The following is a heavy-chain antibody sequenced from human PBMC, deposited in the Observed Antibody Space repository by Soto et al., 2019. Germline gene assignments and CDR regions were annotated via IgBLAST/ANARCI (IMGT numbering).Heavy chain of an antibody. CDR1: GFTFSDYY. CDR2: ISSSGSTI. V-gene: IGHV3-11*01. D-gene: IGHD6-6*01. Sequence: QVQLVESGGGLVKPGGSLRLSCAASGFTFSDYYMSWLRQAPGKGLEWVSYISSSGSTIYYADSVKGRFTISRDNAKNSLYLQMNSLRAEDTAVYYCEREVTYSSSSGGYYYYYYMDVWGKGTTVTVSS. J-gene: IGHJ6*03. CDR3: EREVTYSSSSGGYYYYYYMDV.